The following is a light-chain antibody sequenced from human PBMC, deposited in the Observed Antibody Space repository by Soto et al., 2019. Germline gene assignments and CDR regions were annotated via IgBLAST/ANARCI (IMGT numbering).Light chain of an antibody. V-gene: IGKV1-39*01. CDR3: QQSYSTSIT. CDR1: QSISSY. Sequence: DIQMTQSPSSLAASVGDRVTMTCRASQSISSYLNWYQQKPGKGHKXLIYAASSLQSGVPSRFSGSGSGTDLTLTISSLQPEDFATYYCQQSYSTSITFGQGTRLEIK. J-gene: IGKJ5*01. CDR2: AAS.